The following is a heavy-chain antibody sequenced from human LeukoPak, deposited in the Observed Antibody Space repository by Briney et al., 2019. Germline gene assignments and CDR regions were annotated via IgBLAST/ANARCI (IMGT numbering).Heavy chain of an antibody. CDR3: AKVAVGVTKSFDY. CDR1: SYSISSGYY. Sequence: SETLPLTCAVSSYSISSGYYWGWIRQPPGKGLGWIGSFYHSGITYYNPSLKSRVTISVDTSKNQFSLKLRSVTAADTAVYYCAKVAVGVTKSFDYWGQGTLVTVSS. D-gene: IGHD1-26*01. J-gene: IGHJ4*02. CDR2: FYHSGIT. V-gene: IGHV4-38-2*01.